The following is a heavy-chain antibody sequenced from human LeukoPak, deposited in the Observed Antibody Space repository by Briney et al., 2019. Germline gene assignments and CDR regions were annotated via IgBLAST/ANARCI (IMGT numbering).Heavy chain of an antibody. D-gene: IGHD5-12*01. CDR2: IWNDGSNE. V-gene: IGHV3-33*01. CDR3: ARFSPQFRYSGYDY. CDR1: GFTFSSYA. J-gene: IGHJ4*02. Sequence: PGGSLRLSCAASGFTFSSYAMHWVRQAPGKGLEWVAVIWNDGSNEYYADSVKGRFTISRDNYKNTLYLQMNSLRAEDTAVYFCARFSPQFRYSGYDYWGQGTLVTVSS.